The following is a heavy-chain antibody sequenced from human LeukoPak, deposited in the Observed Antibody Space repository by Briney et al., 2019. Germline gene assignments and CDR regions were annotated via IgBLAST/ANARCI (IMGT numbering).Heavy chain of an antibody. CDR1: GGSISSYY. CDR3: ARGDLPYCSGGSCYSERLYYYYYMDV. Sequence: PSETLCLTCTVSGGSISSYYWSWIRQAPGKGLEWIGYIYNSGSTNYNPSLKSRVTISVDTSKNQFSLKLSSVTAADTAVYYCARGDLPYCSGGSCYSERLYYYYYMDVWGKGTTVTVSS. D-gene: IGHD2-15*01. V-gene: IGHV4-4*08. J-gene: IGHJ6*03. CDR2: IYNSGST.